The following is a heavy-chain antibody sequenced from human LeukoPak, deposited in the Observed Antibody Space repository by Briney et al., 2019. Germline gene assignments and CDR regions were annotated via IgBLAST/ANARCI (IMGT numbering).Heavy chain of an antibody. CDR1: GFTFSDYW. D-gene: IGHD3-22*01. V-gene: IGHV3-74*01. CDR2: INSDGTTT. Sequence: GSLRLSCAASGFTFSDYWMHWVRQAPGKGPVWVSRINSDGTTTTYADSVKGRFTISRDNAKNTLYVQMSSLRAEDTAVYYCARDQVDDSSGYYFGTPYYFDYWGQGTLVTVSS. J-gene: IGHJ4*02. CDR3: ARDQVDDSSGYYFGTPYYFDY.